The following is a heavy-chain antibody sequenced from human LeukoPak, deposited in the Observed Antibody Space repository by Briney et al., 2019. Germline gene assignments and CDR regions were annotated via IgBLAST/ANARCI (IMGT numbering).Heavy chain of an antibody. CDR1: GFTCSSYW. D-gene: IGHD5-12*01. CDR3: ARDRPESGYDNDY. Sequence: GGSLRLSGAASGFTCSSYWMSWVRQAPGKGLEWVANIKQDGSEKYYVDSVKGRFTISRDNAKNSLYLQMNSLRVEDTAVYYCARDRPESGYDNDYWGQGTLITVSS. J-gene: IGHJ4*02. V-gene: IGHV3-7*01. CDR2: IKQDGSEK.